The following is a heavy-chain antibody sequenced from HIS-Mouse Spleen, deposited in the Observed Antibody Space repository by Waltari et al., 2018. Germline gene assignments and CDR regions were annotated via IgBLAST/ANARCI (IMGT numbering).Heavy chain of an antibody. V-gene: IGHV4-30-4*01. D-gene: IGHD2-15*01. CDR2: IYYSGST. CDR1: GGSIRRGDYY. J-gene: IGHJ4*02. Sequence: QVQLQESGPGLVKPSQTLSLTCTVSGGSIRRGDYYWSWIRQPPGKGLEWIGYIYYSGSTYYNPSLKSRVTISVDTSKNQFSLKLSSVTAADTAVYYCARDSPNCSGGSCYDYWGQGTLVTVSS. CDR3: ARDSPNCSGGSCYDY.